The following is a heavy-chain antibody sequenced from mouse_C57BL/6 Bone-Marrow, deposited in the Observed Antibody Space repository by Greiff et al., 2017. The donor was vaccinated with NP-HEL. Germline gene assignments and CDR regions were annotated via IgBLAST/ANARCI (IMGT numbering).Heavy chain of an antibody. CDR1: GYSFTSYY. CDR3: ARSGTTVVALYWYFDV. J-gene: IGHJ1*03. CDR2: IYPGSGNT. V-gene: IGHV1-66*01. D-gene: IGHD1-1*01. Sequence: QVQLQQSGPELVKPGASVKISCKASGYSFTSYYIHWVKQRPGQGLEWIGWIYPGSGNTKYNEKFKGKATLTADTSSSTAYMQLSSLTSEDSAVYYCARSGTTVVALYWYFDVWGTGTTVTVSS.